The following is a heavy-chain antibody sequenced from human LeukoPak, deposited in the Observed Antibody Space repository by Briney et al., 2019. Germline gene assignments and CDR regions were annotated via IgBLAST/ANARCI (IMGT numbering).Heavy chain of an antibody. D-gene: IGHD6-13*01. CDR2: INHSGST. V-gene: IGHV4-34*01. J-gene: IGHJ1*01. Sequence: SETLSLTCAVYGGSFSGSYWSWIRQPPGKGLEWIGEINHSGSTNYNPSLKSRVTISVDTSKNQFSLKLSSVTAADTAGYYCANFWSSIAAAGLPRIGYFQHWGQGTLVTVSS. CDR1: GGSFSGSY. CDR3: ANFWSSIAAAGLPRIGYFQH.